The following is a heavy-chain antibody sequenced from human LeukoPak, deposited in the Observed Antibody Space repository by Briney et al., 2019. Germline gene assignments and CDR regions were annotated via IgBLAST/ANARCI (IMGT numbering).Heavy chain of an antibody. CDR2: IKQDGSEK. CDR1: GFTFSSYW. Sequence: RGSLRLSCAASGFTFSSYWMSWVRQAPGKGLEWVANIKQDGSEKYYVDSVKGRFTISRDNAKNSLYLQMNSLRAEDTAVYYCARDHGLMLPWEPQEGDAFDIWGQGTMVTVSS. D-gene: IGHD1-26*01. CDR3: ARDHGLMLPWEPQEGDAFDI. J-gene: IGHJ3*02. V-gene: IGHV3-7*01.